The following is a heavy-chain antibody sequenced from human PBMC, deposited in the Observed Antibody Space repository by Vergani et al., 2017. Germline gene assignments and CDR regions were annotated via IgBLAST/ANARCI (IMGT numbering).Heavy chain of an antibody. Sequence: QVQLVQSGAEVKKPGSSVKVSCKTSGYTFINYYMHWVRQAPGQGLEWMGIINPSGGHTNYAQKFQGRVTMTRDTSTSTVYMELSSLRSEDTAIYYCARGDYGILTGYRYWGQGTLVAVSA. CDR1: GYTFINYY. V-gene: IGHV1-46*03. D-gene: IGHD3-9*01. CDR3: ARGDYGILTGYRY. J-gene: IGHJ4*02. CDR2: INPSGGHT.